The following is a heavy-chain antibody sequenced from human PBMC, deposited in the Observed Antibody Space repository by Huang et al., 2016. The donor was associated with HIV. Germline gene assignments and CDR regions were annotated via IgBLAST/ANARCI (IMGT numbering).Heavy chain of an antibody. V-gene: IGHV1-8*01. J-gene: IGHJ4*02. D-gene: IGHD6-19*01. Sequence: QVQLVQSGPEVKKPGASVKVSCQTSGYIFSNYDINWVRQAPGQGRQWMGWLNPNIGKTGYGQNFQCRVTLTRSTSTGAAYMVLNSLTSQDTAVYYCARLTSGWYQDYWGQGTLVTVSS. CDR2: LNPNIGKT. CDR3: ARLTSGWYQDY. CDR1: GYIFSNYD.